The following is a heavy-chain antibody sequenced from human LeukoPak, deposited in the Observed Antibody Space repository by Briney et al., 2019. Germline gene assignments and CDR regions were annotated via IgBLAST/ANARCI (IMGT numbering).Heavy chain of an antibody. CDR1: GGSISSGGYS. J-gene: IGHJ6*02. CDR3: ARGLFTDV. Sequence: SETLSLTCAVSGGSISSGGYSWSWIRQPPGKGLEWIGYIYHSGSTYYNPSLKSRVTISVDRSKNQFSLKLSSVTAADTAVYYCARGLFTDVWGQGTTVTVSS. CDR2: IYHSGST. V-gene: IGHV4-30-2*01.